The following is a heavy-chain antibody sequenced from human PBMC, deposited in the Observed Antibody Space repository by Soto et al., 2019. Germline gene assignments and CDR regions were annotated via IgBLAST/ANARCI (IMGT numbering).Heavy chain of an antibody. D-gene: IGHD3-10*01. CDR2: INPNSGGT. V-gene: IGHV1-2*02. Sequence: QVQLVQSGAEVKKPGASVKVSCKASGYTFTGYYMHWVRQAPGQGLEWMGWINPNSGGTNYAQKLQGRVTMTRDTSISTAYMELSRLRYDDTAVYYCGRVPRGVRGVAFDPWGQGTLVTVSS. J-gene: IGHJ5*02. CDR3: GRVPRGVRGVAFDP. CDR1: GYTFTGYY.